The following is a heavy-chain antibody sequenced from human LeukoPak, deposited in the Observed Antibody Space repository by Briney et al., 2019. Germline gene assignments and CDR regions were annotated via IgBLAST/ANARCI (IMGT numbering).Heavy chain of an antibody. D-gene: IGHD1-26*01. J-gene: IGHJ4*02. V-gene: IGHV4-34*01. CDR2: VNHSGST. CDR1: GGSFSGYY. CDR3: ARGLSGY. Sequence: SETLSLTCAVYGGSFSGYYWSWIRQPPGKGLEWIGEVNHSGSTNYNPSLKSRVTISVDTSKNQLSLKLSSVTAADTAVYYCARGLSGYWGQGTLVTVSS.